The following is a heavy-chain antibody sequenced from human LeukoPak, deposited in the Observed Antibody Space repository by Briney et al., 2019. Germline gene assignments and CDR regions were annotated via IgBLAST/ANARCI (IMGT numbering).Heavy chain of an antibody. V-gene: IGHV4-30-4*01. D-gene: IGHD3-16*01. CDR1: GDSISIGDYR. CDR3: ARARGDSPRIYYYMDV. J-gene: IGHJ6*03. Sequence: PSQTLSLTCSVSGDSISIGDYRWSWIRQSPGKGLEWIGYIYYIGTAYYNPSLRSRVALSADTSKNQFSLKLNSMTVADSAVYFCARARGDSPRIYYYMDVWGKGTTVTVSS. CDR2: IYYIGTA.